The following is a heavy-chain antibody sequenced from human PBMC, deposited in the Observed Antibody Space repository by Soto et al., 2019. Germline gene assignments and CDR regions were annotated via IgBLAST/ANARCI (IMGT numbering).Heavy chain of an antibody. CDR3: AIVPYSRSSVLLYY. J-gene: IGHJ4*02. Sequence: ASVKVSCKASGYTFTSYGISWVRQAPGQGLEWMGWISAYNGNTNYAQKLQGRVTMTTDTSTSTAYMELRSLRSDDTAVYYCAIVPYSRSSVLLYYWGKGTLVTVSS. V-gene: IGHV1-18*01. CDR2: ISAYNGNT. D-gene: IGHD6-6*01. CDR1: GYTFTSYG.